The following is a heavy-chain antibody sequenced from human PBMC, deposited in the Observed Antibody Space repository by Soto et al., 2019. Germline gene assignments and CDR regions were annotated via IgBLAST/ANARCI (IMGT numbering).Heavy chain of an antibody. J-gene: IGHJ6*02. V-gene: IGHV4-34*01. CDR1: GGSFSGYY. CDR3: ARRAYYYYGMDV. CDR2: INHSGST. Sequence: SETLSLTCAAYGGSFSGYYWSLIRQPPGKGLEWIGEINHSGSTNYNPSLKSRVTISVDTSKNQFSLKLSSVTTADTAVYYCARRAYYYYGMDVWGQGTTVTVSS.